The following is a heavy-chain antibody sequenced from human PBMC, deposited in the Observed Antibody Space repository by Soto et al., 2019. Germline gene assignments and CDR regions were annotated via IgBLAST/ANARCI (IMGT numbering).Heavy chain of an antibody. D-gene: IGHD6-19*01. V-gene: IGHV1-18*01. CDR3: ARDLVSPQAVAGDFDY. J-gene: IGHJ4*02. CDR2: ISAYNGNT. CDR1: GYTFTSYG. Sequence: ASVKVSCKASGYTFTSYGISWVRQAPGQGLEWMGWISAYNGNTNYAQKLQGRVTMTTDTSTSTAYMELRSLRSDDTAVYYCARDLVSPQAVAGDFDYWGQGTLVTVSS.